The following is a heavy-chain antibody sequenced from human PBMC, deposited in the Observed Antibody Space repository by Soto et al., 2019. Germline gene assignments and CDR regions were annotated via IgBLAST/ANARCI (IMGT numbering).Heavy chain of an antibody. V-gene: IGHV2-5*02. CDR3: AHSVVAGLGYYFDY. J-gene: IGHJ4*02. D-gene: IGHD6-19*01. CDR1: GFSLSSTRVA. Sequence: QITLKESGPTLVKPTQTLTLTCTFSGFSLSSTRVAVGWIRQPQGKALEWLALIYWDDDKRYSPFLKSRLTITKDTSKNQVDLTMTNMYPVDTATYYCAHSVVAGLGYYFDYWRQGTLVTVSS. CDR2: IYWDDDK.